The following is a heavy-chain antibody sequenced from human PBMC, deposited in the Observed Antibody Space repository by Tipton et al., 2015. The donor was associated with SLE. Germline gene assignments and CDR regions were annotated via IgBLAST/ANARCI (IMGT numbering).Heavy chain of an antibody. CDR3: AKERRGFGVVRGNFDY. CDR1: GFTFSTYG. CDR2: ISYDGSKK. Sequence: SLRLSCAASGFTFSTYGMHWVRQAPGKGLEWVAVISYDGSKKYNGDSVKGRFTISRDISKNTLFLQMNSLRTEDTAVYYCAKERRGFGVVRGNFDYWGQGTLVTVSS. V-gene: IGHV3-30*18. D-gene: IGHD3-3*01. J-gene: IGHJ4*02.